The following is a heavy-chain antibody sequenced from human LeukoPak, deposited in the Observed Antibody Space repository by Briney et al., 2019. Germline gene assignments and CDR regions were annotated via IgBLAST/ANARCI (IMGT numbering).Heavy chain of an antibody. Sequence: SETLSLTCAVSGGSLSSGSYYWSWIRQPAGKGLEWIGRIYTSGSTNYNPSLKSRVTISVDTSKNQFSLKLSSVTAADTAVYYCARGVVPAARVYYYYYMDVWGKGTTVTVSS. CDR3: ARGVVPAARVYYYYYMDV. CDR2: IYTSGST. D-gene: IGHD2-2*01. V-gene: IGHV4-61*02. CDR1: GGSLSSGSYY. J-gene: IGHJ6*03.